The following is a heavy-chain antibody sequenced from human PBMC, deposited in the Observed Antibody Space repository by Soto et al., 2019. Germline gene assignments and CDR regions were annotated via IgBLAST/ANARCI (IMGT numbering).Heavy chain of an antibody. V-gene: IGHV1-46*01. CDR2: INPNGGYT. J-gene: IGHJ6*02. Sequence: ASVKVSCKASGYTFTSYYMNCVRQAPGQGLEWLGIINPNGGYTTYAQRFLGRVTMTKDTSTDTAHMQLSSLRSEDTAVYYCATAGGLWFGELLSGYYYGMDVWGQGTTVTVSS. D-gene: IGHD3-10*01. CDR3: ATAGGLWFGELLSGYYYGMDV. CDR1: GYTFTSYY.